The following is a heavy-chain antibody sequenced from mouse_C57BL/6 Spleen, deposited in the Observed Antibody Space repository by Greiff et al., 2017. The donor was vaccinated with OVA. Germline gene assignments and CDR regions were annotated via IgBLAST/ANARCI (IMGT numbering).Heavy chain of an antibody. CDR2: INPSNGGT. Sequence: VKLQESGTELVKPGASVKLSCKASGYTFTSYWMHWVKQRPGQGLEWIGNINPSNGGTNYNEKFKSKATLTVDISSSTAYMQLSSLTSEDSAVYYCARGYQFSLIAYWGQGTLVTVSA. D-gene: IGHD2-2*01. J-gene: IGHJ3*01. CDR1: GYTFTSYW. V-gene: IGHV1-53*01. CDR3: ARGYQFSLIAY.